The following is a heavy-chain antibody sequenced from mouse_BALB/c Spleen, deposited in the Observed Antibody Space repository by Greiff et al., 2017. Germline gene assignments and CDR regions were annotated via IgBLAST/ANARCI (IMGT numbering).Heavy chain of an antibody. Sequence: VQLQQSGAELMKPGASVKISCKATGYTFSSYWIEWVKQRPGHGLEWIGEILPGSGSTNYNEKFKGKATFTADTSSNTAYMQLSSLTSEDSAVYYCARYDYDGEGFAYWGQGTLVTVSA. CDR1: GYTFSSYW. V-gene: IGHV1-9*01. J-gene: IGHJ3*01. CDR3: ARYDYDGEGFAY. D-gene: IGHD2-4*01. CDR2: ILPGSGST.